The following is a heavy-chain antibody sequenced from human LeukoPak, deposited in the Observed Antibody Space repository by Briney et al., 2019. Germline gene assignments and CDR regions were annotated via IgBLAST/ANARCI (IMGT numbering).Heavy chain of an antibody. Sequence: GGSLGLSCAASGFTFSSYWMHWVRQGPGKGLVWASRINSDGSSINYADSVKGRFTISRDNAKNTLYLQMNSLRAEDTAVYYCARVPLYSSGWYTLGYWGQGTLVTVSS. CDR2: INSDGSSI. CDR3: ARVPLYSSGWYTLGY. V-gene: IGHV3-74*01. CDR1: GFTFSSYW. J-gene: IGHJ4*02. D-gene: IGHD6-19*01.